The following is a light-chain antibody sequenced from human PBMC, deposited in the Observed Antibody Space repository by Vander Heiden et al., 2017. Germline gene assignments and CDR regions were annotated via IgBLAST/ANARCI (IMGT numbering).Light chain of an antibody. CDR3: QAWDSSTVV. CDR2: QDS. CDR1: KLGDKY. J-gene: IGLJ2*01. V-gene: IGLV3-1*01. Sequence: SYELTQPPSVSVSPGQTASITCSGDKLGDKYACWYQQKPGQSPVRVIYQDSKRPSGIPERFSGSNSGNTANLTISGTQAMDEADYYCQAWDSSTVVFGGGTKLTVL.